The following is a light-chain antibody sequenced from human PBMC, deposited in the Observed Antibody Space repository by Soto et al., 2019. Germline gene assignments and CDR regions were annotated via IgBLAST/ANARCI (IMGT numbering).Light chain of an antibody. CDR2: DAS. V-gene: IGKV1D-13*01. CDR3: QQSNNYLDT. J-gene: IGKJ5*01. Sequence: AIQLTQSPSSLSASVGDRVTITCRASQGLISGLAWYQQRPGKTPKLLIYDASTLESGVQSRFSGSESGTDFTLTISSLQPEDFALYYVQQSNNYLDTFGQGTRLEVK. CDR1: QGLISG.